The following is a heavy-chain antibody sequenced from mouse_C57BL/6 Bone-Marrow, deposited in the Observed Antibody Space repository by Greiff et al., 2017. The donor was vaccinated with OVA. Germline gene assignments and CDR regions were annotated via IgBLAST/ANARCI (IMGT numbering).Heavy chain of an antibody. D-gene: IGHD1-1*01. CDR1: GYAFTNYL. Sequence: QVQLQQSGAELVRPGTSVKVSCKASGYAFTNYLIEWVKQRPGQGLEWIGVINPGSGGTNYNEKFQGKATLTADKSSSTAYMQLSRLTSEDYEVYFCAREALYGSSPYWYFDVWGTGTTVTVSS. V-gene: IGHV1-54*01. CDR2: INPGSGGT. CDR3: AREALYGSSPYWYFDV. J-gene: IGHJ1*03.